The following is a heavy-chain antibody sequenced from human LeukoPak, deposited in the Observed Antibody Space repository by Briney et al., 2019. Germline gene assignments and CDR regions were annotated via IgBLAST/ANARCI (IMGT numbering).Heavy chain of an antibody. Sequence: GRSLRLSCAPSGFTLSRYGMQWVRQAPGKGLEWVAVIWYYGSNKYYVDSVKGRVTVSTENSKNTLYLQMNSPRVEDTAMYYCAGGSVIVVRGDCFDYWGQGTLVTVSS. CDR3: AGGSVIVVRGDCFDY. D-gene: IGHD2/OR15-2a*01. J-gene: IGHJ4*02. CDR1: GFTLSRYG. CDR2: IWYYGSNK. V-gene: IGHV3-33*01.